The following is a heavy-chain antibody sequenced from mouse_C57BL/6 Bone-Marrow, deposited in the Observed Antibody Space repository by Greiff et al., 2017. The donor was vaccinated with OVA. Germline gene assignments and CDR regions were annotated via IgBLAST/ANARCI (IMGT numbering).Heavy chain of an antibody. Sequence: EVQLQESGPGLVKPSQSLSLTCSVTGYSITSGYYWNWIRQFPGNKLEWMGYISYDGSNNYNPSLKNRISITRDTSKNQFFLKLNSVTTEDTATYYCARGTPGDYWGQGTTLTVSS. CDR2: ISYDGSN. CDR1: GYSITSGYY. D-gene: IGHD2-14*01. V-gene: IGHV3-6*01. CDR3: ARGTPGDY. J-gene: IGHJ2*01.